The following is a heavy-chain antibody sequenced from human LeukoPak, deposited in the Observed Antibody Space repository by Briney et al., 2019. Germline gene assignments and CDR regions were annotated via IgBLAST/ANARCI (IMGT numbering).Heavy chain of an antibody. D-gene: IGHD5-18*01. CDR3: ARDSYTAMVMGYFDY. V-gene: IGHV4-34*01. J-gene: IGHJ4*02. CDR2: INHSGST. CDR1: GGSFSGYY. Sequence: PSETLSLTCTVYGGSFSGYYWSWIRQPPGMGLEWIGEINHSGSTNYNPSLKSRVTISVDTSKNQFSLKLSSVTAADTAVYYCARDSYTAMVMGYFDYWGQGTLVTVSS.